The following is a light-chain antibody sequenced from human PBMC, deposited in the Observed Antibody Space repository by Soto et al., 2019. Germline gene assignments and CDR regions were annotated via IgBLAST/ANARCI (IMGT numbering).Light chain of an antibody. CDR2: GAS. J-gene: IGKJ2*01. Sequence: EIVVTQSPGTLSLSPGERAALSCRASQSFSSNYLAWFQQKPGQAPRLLIYGASSRATGIPDRFSGSGSGTDFTLTISRLEPEDFAVYYCQQYGSSPYTFGQGTKLEIK. CDR3: QQYGSSPYT. V-gene: IGKV3-20*01. CDR1: QSFSSNY.